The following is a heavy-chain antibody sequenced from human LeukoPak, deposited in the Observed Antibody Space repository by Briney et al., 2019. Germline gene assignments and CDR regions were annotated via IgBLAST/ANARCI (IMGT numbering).Heavy chain of an antibody. CDR1: GYTFTSYD. Sequence: ASVTVSCKASGYTFTSYDINWVRQAPGQGLEWMGWMNPNSGNTGYAQKFQGRVTMTRNTSISTAYMELSSLRSEDTAVYYCAREAHYYDSSGYGYWGQGTLVTVSS. D-gene: IGHD3-22*01. V-gene: IGHV1-8*01. J-gene: IGHJ4*02. CDR2: MNPNSGNT. CDR3: AREAHYYDSSGYGY.